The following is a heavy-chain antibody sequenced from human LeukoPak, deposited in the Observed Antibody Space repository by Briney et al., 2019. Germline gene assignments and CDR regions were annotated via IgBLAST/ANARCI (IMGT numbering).Heavy chain of an antibody. CDR2: INHSGST. CDR3: ARARLYYYGSGSYYKAYYYGMDV. CDR1: GGSFSGYY. V-gene: IGHV4-34*01. D-gene: IGHD3-10*01. Sequence: SETLSLTCAVYGGSFSGYYWSWIRQPPGKGLEWIGEINHSGSTNYNPSLKSRVTISVDTSKNQFSLKLSSVTAADTAVYYCARARLYYYGSGSYYKAYYYGMDVWGQGTTVTVSS. J-gene: IGHJ6*02.